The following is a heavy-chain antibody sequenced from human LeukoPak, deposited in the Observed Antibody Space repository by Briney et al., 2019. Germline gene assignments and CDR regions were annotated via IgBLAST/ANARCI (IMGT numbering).Heavy chain of an antibody. CDR3: ARRVDFGVVISGYFDY. D-gene: IGHD3-3*01. Sequence: PSETLSLTCTVSGGSIRHYYWSWIRQPPGKGLEWIGHIYYSGSTNYNPSLKSRVTISLDTSNNQFSLKLSSVTAADTAVYYCARRVDFGVVISGYFDYWGQGTLVTVSS. J-gene: IGHJ4*02. CDR2: IYYSGST. V-gene: IGHV4-59*01. CDR1: GGSIRHYY.